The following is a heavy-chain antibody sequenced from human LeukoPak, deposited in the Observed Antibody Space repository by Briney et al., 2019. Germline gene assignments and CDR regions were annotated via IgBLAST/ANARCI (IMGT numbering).Heavy chain of an antibody. V-gene: IGHV5-51*01. CDR2: SYPGDSDT. CDR3: ARQGIGGDWFDP. D-gene: IGHD3-3*01. Sequence: GESLQISCKGSESIFTTYWIGWVRQLPGKGLEWMGISYPGDSDTRYSPSFQGQVTISADKSISTAYLHWSSLKASDTAMYYCARQGIGGDWFDPWGQGTLVTVSS. J-gene: IGHJ5*02. CDR1: ESIFTTYW.